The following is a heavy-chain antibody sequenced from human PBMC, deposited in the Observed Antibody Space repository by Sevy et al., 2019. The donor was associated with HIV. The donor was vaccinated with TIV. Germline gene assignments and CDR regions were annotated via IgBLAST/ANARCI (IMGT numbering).Heavy chain of an antibody. D-gene: IGHD5-18*01. V-gene: IGHV3-21*01. Sequence: GGSLRLSCAASGFTFSSYSMNWVRQAPGKGLEWVSSISSSSSYIYYADSVKGRFTISRDNAKNSLYLKMNSLRAEDTAVYYCARDPPTYSYGTFDYWGQGTLVTVSS. CDR2: ISSSSSYI. CDR1: GFTFSSYS. J-gene: IGHJ4*02. CDR3: ARDPPTYSYGTFDY.